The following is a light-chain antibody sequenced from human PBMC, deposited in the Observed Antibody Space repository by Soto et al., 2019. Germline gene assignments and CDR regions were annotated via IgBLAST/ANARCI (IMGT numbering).Light chain of an antibody. Sequence: QSVLTQPAYVSGSPGQSITISCTGTSSDVGSYNLVSWYQQHPGKAPKLMIYEVSKRPSGVSNRFSGSKSGNTASLTISGLQAEDEADYYCCSYAGSRGVVFGGGTKLTVL. J-gene: IGLJ2*01. CDR1: SSDVGSYNL. CDR3: CSYAGSRGVV. CDR2: EVS. V-gene: IGLV2-23*02.